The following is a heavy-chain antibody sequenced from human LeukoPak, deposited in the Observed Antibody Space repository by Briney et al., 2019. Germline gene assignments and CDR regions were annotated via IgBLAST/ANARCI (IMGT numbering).Heavy chain of an antibody. CDR1: GGFISSYY. V-gene: IGHV4-59*01. D-gene: IGHD1-1*01. CDR3: ARAERRYWFDP. Sequence: SETLSLTCTVSGGFISSYYWSWIRQPPGKGLEWIGYMYYSGSTNYNPSLKSRVTISGDTSKNQFSLKLSSVTAADTAVYYCARAERRYWFDPWGQGTLVTVSS. CDR2: MYYSGST. J-gene: IGHJ5*02.